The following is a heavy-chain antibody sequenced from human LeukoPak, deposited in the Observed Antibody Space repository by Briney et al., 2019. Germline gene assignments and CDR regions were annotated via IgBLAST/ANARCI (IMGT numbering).Heavy chain of an antibody. V-gene: IGHV3-30*02. D-gene: IGHD2-15*01. CDR1: GFTSSNYG. CDR3: AKDLPDIVVVVAADYYYYGMDV. CDR2: VGHDGSDT. Sequence: GGSLSLSCAASGFTSSNYGMLWVRQPPGKGLEWVAFVGHDGSDTYYAESVKGRFTISRDNSKNTLYVQMNSLGAEDTAVYYCAKDLPDIVVVVAADYYYYGMDVWGQGTTVTVSS. J-gene: IGHJ6*02.